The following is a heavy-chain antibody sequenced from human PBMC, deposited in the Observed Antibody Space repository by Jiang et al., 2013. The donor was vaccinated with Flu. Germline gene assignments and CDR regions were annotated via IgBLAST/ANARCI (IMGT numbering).Heavy chain of an antibody. D-gene: IGHD2-21*01. J-gene: IGHJ3*02. CDR2: IYTVGAP. CDR3: ARVSLWSDAFDI. Sequence: AGKGLEWIGRIYTVGAPTTTPPSKSRVTMSVDTSKNQFSLKLSSVTAADTAVYYCARVSLWSDAFDIWGQGTMVTVSS. V-gene: IGHV4-4*07.